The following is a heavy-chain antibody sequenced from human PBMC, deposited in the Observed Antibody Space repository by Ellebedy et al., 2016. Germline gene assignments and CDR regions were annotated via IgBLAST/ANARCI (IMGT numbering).Heavy chain of an antibody. V-gene: IGHV1-18*01. CDR1: GYTFTSYG. J-gene: IGHJ4*02. Sequence: ASVKVSXXASGYTFTSYGISWVRQAPGQGLEWMGWISAYNGNTNYAQKLQGRVTMTTDTSTSTAYMELRSLRSDDTAVYYCAVEVWGSYRWNYWGQGTLVTVSS. CDR3: AVEVWGSYRWNY. D-gene: IGHD3-16*02. CDR2: ISAYNGNT.